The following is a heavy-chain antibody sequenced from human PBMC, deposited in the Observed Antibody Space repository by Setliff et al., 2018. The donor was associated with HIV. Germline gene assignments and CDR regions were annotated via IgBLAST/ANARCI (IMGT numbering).Heavy chain of an antibody. CDR1: GGSFSDYY. D-gene: IGHD1-7*01. Sequence: SETLSLTCAVYGGSFSDYYWSWIRQPPGKGLEWIGEINHSGSTNYNPSLKRRDTISVDTSKNQFSLKLNSVTAADTAVYYCARVRLELRQYWFDSWGQGTLVTVSS. J-gene: IGHJ5*01. V-gene: IGHV4-34*01. CDR2: INHSGST. CDR3: ARVRLELRQYWFDS.